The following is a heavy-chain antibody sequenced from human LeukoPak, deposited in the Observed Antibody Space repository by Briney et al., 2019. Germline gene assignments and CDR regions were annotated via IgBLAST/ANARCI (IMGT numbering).Heavy chain of an antibody. J-gene: IGHJ3*02. V-gene: IGHV1-2*06. Sequence: ASVKVSCKASGYTFTGYYMHWVRQAPGQGLEWMGRINPNSGGTNYAQKFQGRVTMTRDASISTAYMELSRLRSDDTAVYYCATLWYSSGWYGAFDIWGQGTMVTVSS. CDR2: INPNSGGT. CDR1: GYTFTGYY. D-gene: IGHD6-19*01. CDR3: ATLWYSSGWYGAFDI.